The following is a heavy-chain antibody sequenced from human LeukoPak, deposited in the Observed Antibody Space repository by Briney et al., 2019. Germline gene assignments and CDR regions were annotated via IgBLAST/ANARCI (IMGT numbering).Heavy chain of an antibody. CDR3: AKSHSSASNFDY. J-gene: IGHJ4*02. CDR2: ISSSSSYI. CDR1: GFTFSSYS. Sequence: GGSLRLSCAASGFTFSSYSMNWVRQAPGKGLEWVSSISSSSSYIYYADSVKGRFTISRDNAKNSLYLQMNSLRAEDTAVYYCAKSHSSASNFDYWGQGTLVTVSS. D-gene: IGHD6-6*01. V-gene: IGHV3-21*04.